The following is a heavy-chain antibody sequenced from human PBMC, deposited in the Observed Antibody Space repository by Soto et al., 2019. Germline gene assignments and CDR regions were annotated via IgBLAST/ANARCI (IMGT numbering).Heavy chain of an antibody. D-gene: IGHD4-17*01. CDR1: GGTFSSYA. CDR2: IIPIFGTA. V-gene: IGHV1-69*12. CDR3: ARDPIPRMTTVTTGAFDI. Sequence: QVQLVQSGAEVKKPGSSVKVSCKASGGTFSSYAISWVRQAPGQGLEWMGGIIPIFGTANYAQKFQGRVTITADESTSTAYMELRSLRSEDTAGYYCARDPIPRMTTVTTGAFDIWGQGTMVTVSS. J-gene: IGHJ3*02.